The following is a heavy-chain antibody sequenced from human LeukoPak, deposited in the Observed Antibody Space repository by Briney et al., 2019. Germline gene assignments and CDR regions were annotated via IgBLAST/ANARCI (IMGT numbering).Heavy chain of an antibody. CDR2: IYYGGST. CDR3: ARGYFDSSGYSLDY. V-gene: IGHV4-61*01. Sequence: SETLSLTCTVSGGSVSSGSYYWSWIRQPPGKGLEWIGYIYYGGSTKYNPSLKSRVTISVDTSKNQFSLKLSSVTAADTAVYYCARGYFDSSGYSLDYWGQGTLVTVSS. D-gene: IGHD3-22*01. CDR1: GGSVSSGSYY. J-gene: IGHJ4*02.